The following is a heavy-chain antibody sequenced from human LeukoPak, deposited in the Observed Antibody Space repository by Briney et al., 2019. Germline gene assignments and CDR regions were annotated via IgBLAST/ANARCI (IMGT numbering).Heavy chain of an antibody. CDR3: AREEKLRFLERLPSNMDV. CDR2: ISANNGNT. D-gene: IGHD3-3*01. V-gene: IGHV1-18*01. Sequence: ASVKVSCKASAYIFANYVINWVRQAPGQGLEWMGWISANNGNTNYAQSLLGRVTMTTDTSTSTAYMELTGLRSDDTAVYYCAREEKLRFLERLPSNMDVWGQGTTVIVSS. CDR1: AYIFANYV. J-gene: IGHJ6*02.